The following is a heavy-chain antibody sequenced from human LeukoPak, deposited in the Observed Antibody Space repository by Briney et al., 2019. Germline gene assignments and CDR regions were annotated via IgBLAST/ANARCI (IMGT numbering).Heavy chain of an antibody. D-gene: IGHD5-18*01. CDR3: ARDPTAMVTSDYYYGMDV. CDR1: GYTFTGYY. Sequence: VASVKVSCKASGYTFTGYYMHWVRQAPGQGLEWMGWINPNGGGTNYAQKFQGRVTMTRDTSISTAYMELSRLRSDDTAVYYCARDPTAMVTSDYYYGMDVWGQGTTVTVSS. J-gene: IGHJ6*02. CDR2: INPNGGGT. V-gene: IGHV1-2*02.